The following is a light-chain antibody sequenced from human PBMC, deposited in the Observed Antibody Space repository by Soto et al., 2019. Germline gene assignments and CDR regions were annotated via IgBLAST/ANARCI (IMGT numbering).Light chain of an antibody. V-gene: IGLV6-57*01. CDR2: DDD. CDR3: LSYDGSRQGV. CDR1: SGNIANNY. J-gene: IGLJ3*02. Sequence: NFMLTQPHSVSASPGKTVTISCTRSSGNIANNYVQWYQQRPGSSPTTVIYDDDQRPSGVPDRFSGFIDRSSNSASLTISGLTTGDEADYYCLSYDGSRQGVFGGGPKLTVL.